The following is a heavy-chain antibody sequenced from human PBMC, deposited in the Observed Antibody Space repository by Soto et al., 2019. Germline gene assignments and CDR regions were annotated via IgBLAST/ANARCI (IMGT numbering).Heavy chain of an antibody. CDR1: GGSISSSSYY. V-gene: IGHV4-39*01. CDR3: ASCSPVCSSTSCYVGWFDP. Sequence: SETLSLTCTVSGGSISSSSYYWGWIRQPPGKGLEWIGSIYYSGSTYYNPSLKSRVTISVDTSKNQFSLKLSSVTAADTAVYYCASCSPVCSSTSCYVGWFDPWGQGTLVTVSS. CDR2: IYYSGST. D-gene: IGHD2-2*01. J-gene: IGHJ5*02.